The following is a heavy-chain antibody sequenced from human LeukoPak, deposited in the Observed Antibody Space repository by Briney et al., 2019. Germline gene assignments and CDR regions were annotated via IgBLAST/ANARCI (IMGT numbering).Heavy chain of an antibody. D-gene: IGHD1-1*01. J-gene: IGHJ3*01. CDR3: ARHSWNAAFDL. Sequence: GGSLRLSCTASGFTFSNYDMHWVRHTTGKGLEWVSAIDTAGDTYYPGSVKGRFTNSRENAKNSFFLQMNSLRADDTAVYYCARHSWNAAFDLWGRGTMVTVSS. V-gene: IGHV3-13*01. CDR1: GFTFSNYD. CDR2: IDTAGDT.